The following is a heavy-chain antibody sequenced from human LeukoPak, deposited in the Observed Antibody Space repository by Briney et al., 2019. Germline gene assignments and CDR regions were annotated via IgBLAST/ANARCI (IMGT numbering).Heavy chain of an antibody. V-gene: IGHV3-53*01. J-gene: IGHJ4*02. CDR2: IYSGGST. CDR1: GFTVSSNY. D-gene: IGHD3-10*01. Sequence: GGSLRLSCAASGFTVSSNYMSWVRQAPGKGLEWVSIIYSGGSTFYADSVKGRFTFSRDNAKNSLYLQMNSLRAEDTAVYYCARSGWFGELGFDYWGQGTLVTVSS. CDR3: ARSGWFGELGFDY.